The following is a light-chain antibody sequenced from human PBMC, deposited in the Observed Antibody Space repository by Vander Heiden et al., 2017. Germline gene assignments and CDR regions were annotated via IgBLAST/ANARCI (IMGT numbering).Light chain of an antibody. CDR3: QQYYSYPQT. CDR1: KGISSY. V-gene: IGKV1-8*01. CDR2: AAS. J-gene: IGKJ2*01. Sequence: AIRMTQSPSSFSASTGDRVTITFRASKGISSYLAWYQQKPGKAPKLLIYAASTLQSGVPSRFSGSGSGTDFTLTISCLQSEDLATYYCQQYYSYPQTFGQGTKLEIK.